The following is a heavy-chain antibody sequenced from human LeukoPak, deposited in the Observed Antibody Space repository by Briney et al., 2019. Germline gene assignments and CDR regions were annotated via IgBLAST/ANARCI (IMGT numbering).Heavy chain of an antibody. CDR3: ARAYDILTGYYYFDY. V-gene: IGHV4-39*07. D-gene: IGHD3-9*01. Sequence: SETLSLTCTVAGGSISSSLHYWDWMRQSPVQGLEWIGSLYYSGSTYYNSSLKSRVTISIDTSKNQFSLKLSSVTAADTAVYYCARAYDILTGYYYFDYWGQGTLVTVSS. CDR1: GGSISSSLHY. J-gene: IGHJ4*02. CDR2: LYYSGST.